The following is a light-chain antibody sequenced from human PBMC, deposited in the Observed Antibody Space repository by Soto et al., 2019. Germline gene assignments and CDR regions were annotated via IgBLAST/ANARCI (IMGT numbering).Light chain of an antibody. CDR1: QSVSSN. V-gene: IGKV3-15*01. CDR3: QEYNIWPT. Sequence: EIVMTQSPATLSVYPGERATLSCRASQSVSSNLAWYQQKPGQAPRLLIYGASTRATGIPARFSGSGSGTEFTLTFCSLQSEDFAVDYCQEYNIWPTFAQGTKVDIK. CDR2: GAS. J-gene: IGKJ1*01.